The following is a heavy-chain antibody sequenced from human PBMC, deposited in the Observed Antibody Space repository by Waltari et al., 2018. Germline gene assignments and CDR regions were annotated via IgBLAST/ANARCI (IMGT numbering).Heavy chain of an antibody. J-gene: IGHJ6*02. CDR3: ARQGRREPGGYYRGMDV. D-gene: IGHD1-26*01. CDR2: INTDGSTT. CDR1: GFTFSSSW. V-gene: IGHV3-74*01. Sequence: EVQLVASGGGLVQPGGSLSLSCAVSGFTFSSSWMHWFRQAPGKGLVWVSRINTDGSTTNYADSVKGRFTISRDNAKNTLYLQMNSLRAEDTAVYYCARQGRREPGGYYRGMDVWGQGTTVTVSS.